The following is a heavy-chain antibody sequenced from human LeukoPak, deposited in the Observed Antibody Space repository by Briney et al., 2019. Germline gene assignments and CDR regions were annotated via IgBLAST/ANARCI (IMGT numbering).Heavy chain of an antibody. CDR1: GGSMSNYY. D-gene: IGHD3-16*01. CDR2: IYPSGT. Sequence: SETLSLTCTVSGGSMSNYYWSWIRQPAGKGLEWIGRIYPSGTNYNPSLRSRVTMSVDTSKNQFSLKLSSVTAADTAVYYCARVGQGLGKFDPWGQGTLVTVSS. CDR3: ARVGQGLGKFDP. J-gene: IGHJ5*02. V-gene: IGHV4-4*07.